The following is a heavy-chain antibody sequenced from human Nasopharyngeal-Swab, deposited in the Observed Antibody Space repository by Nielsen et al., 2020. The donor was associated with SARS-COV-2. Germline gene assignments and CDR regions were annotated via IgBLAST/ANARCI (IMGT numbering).Heavy chain of an antibody. J-gene: IGHJ3*02. CDR2: ISSSGSTI. Sequence: GESLKISCAASGFTFSSYEMNWVRQAPGKGLEWVSYISSSGSTIYYADSVKGRFTISRDNAKNSLYLQMTSLRAEDTAVYYCARGLEYYGDYEGEVAFDIWGQGTMVTVSS. CDR3: ARGLEYYGDYEGEVAFDI. CDR1: GFTFSSYE. D-gene: IGHD4-17*01. V-gene: IGHV3-48*03.